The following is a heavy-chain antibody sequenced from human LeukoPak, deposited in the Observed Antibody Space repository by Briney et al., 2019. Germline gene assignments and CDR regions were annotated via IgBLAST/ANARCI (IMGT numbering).Heavy chain of an antibody. J-gene: IGHJ4*02. CDR1: GFTFSSYA. Sequence: GGSLRLSCAASGFTFSSYAMSWVRQAPGKGLEWVSAISGSGGSTYYADSVKGRFTISRDNSKNTLYLQMNSLRAEDTAVYYCARARSDYGENYWGQGTLVTVSS. CDR2: ISGSGGST. V-gene: IGHV3-23*01. CDR3: ARARSDYGENY. D-gene: IGHD4-17*01.